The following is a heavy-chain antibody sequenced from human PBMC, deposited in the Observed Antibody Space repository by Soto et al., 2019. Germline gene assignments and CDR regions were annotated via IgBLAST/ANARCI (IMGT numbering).Heavy chain of an antibody. J-gene: IGHJ4*02. CDR3: GRLEGLATLSYYFDY. V-gene: IGHV4-39*01. CDR1: GGSVSSSSYY. D-gene: IGHD3-3*01. Sequence: QLQLQESGPGLVKPSETLSLTCTVSGGSVSSSSYYWGWVRQPPGKGLEWIGSVYYSGSTYYNPSLEIRVPIPDDKSMTQFSRMLLSLSAADTHVYYCGRLEGLATLSYYFDYWGQGALVTVSS. CDR2: VYYSGST.